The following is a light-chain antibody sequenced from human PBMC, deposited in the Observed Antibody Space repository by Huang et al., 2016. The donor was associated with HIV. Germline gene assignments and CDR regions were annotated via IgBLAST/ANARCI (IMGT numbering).Light chain of an antibody. CDR2: AAT. Sequence: DIQMTQSPSSLSASVGDRVTITCRASQSFSSYLNWYQQKPGTAPKVPIYAATSLQSGVPSRFSGSGAGTDFTLTINNLQPEDSATYYCQQTYITPLTFGQGTKLEIK. CDR3: QQTYITPLT. V-gene: IGKV1-39*01. J-gene: IGKJ2*01. CDR1: QSFSSY.